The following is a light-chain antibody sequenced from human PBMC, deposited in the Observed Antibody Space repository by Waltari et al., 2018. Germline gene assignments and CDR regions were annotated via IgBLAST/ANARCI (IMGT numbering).Light chain of an antibody. CDR1: QGISSA. CDR2: DAS. V-gene: IGKV1-13*02. J-gene: IGKJ3*01. Sequence: AIPLTRSASSLSASVGDRVTITCRASQGISSALAWYQQKPGKAPKLLIYDASSLESGVPSRFSGSGSGTDFTLTISSLQPEDFSTYYCQQFNSYPQRGFTFGPGTKVDIK. CDR3: QQFNSYPQRGFT.